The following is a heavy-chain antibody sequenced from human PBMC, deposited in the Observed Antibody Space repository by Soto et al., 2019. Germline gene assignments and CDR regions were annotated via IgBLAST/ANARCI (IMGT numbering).Heavy chain of an antibody. D-gene: IGHD5-18*01. CDR2: ISYDGNNR. V-gene: IGHV3-30*18. CDR3: AKVYTYTYGHNYYYYAMDV. Sequence: QVQLVESGGGVVQPGRSLRLSYAASGFTFSNYGMHWVRQAPGKGLEWVAVISYDGNNRYYVDSVKGRFTISRDSSENTLYLQMNSLRAEDTAVYYCAKVYTYTYGHNYYYYAMDVWGQGTTVTVSS. J-gene: IGHJ6*02. CDR1: GFTFSNYG.